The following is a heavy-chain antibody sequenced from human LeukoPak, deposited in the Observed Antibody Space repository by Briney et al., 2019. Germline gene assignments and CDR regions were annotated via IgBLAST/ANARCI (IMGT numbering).Heavy chain of an antibody. J-gene: IGHJ4*02. CDR3: TRQPLYDSSGYHYDY. Sequence: GGSLKLSCAASGFTFSGSAMHWVRQASGKGLEWVGRIRSKANSYATAYAASVKGRFTISRDDSKNTAYLQMNSLKTEDTAVYYCTRQPLYDSSGYHYDYWGQGTLVTVSS. V-gene: IGHV3-73*01. CDR1: GFTFSGSA. CDR2: IRSKANSYAT. D-gene: IGHD3-22*01.